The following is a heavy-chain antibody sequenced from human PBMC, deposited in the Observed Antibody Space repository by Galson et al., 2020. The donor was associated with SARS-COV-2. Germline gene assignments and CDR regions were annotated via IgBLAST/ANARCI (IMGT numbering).Heavy chain of an antibody. V-gene: IGHV1-69*02. CDR3: ARAKGNYYDPSGYYTLDYAFDF. CDR2: VIPMFALA. Sequence: SVKVSCKASGGPFSNYTISWVRQAPGQGLEWMGRVIPMFALANYAQTFQGRVTITADISTSTAYMELTSLRSEDTAVYYCARAKGNYYDPSGYYTLDYAFDFWGQGTMVTVSS. J-gene: IGHJ3*01. CDR1: GGPFSNYT. D-gene: IGHD3-22*01.